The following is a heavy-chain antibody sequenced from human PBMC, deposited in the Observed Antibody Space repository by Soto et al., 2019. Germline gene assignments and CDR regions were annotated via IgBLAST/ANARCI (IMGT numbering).Heavy chain of an antibody. CDR1: GYAFTTYG. Sequence: QVHLVQSGAEGKKPGASVKGSCKGSGYAFTTYGITWVRQAPGQGLEWMGWISAHNGNTNNAQKLQGRVTVTRDTSTSTAYMELRSLRSDDTAVYYCARGRYGDYWGQGALVTVSS. D-gene: IGHD1-1*01. V-gene: IGHV1-18*01. CDR2: ISAHNGNT. J-gene: IGHJ4*02. CDR3: ARGRYGDY.